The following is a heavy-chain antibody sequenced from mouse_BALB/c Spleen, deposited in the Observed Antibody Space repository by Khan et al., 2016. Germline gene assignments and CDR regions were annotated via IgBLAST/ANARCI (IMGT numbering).Heavy chain of an antibody. CDR1: GFTFSSFG. CDR3: ARSYGLLDY. V-gene: IGHV5-17*02. Sequence: EVELVESGGGLVQPGGSRKLSCAASGFTFSSFGMHWVRQAPEKGLEWVAYISSCSSTIYYADTVKGRFTISRDNPKNHLFLQMTSLTSEDTAMYYCARSYGLLDYWGQGTTLTVSS. J-gene: IGHJ2*01. CDR2: ISSCSSTI. D-gene: IGHD2-10*02.